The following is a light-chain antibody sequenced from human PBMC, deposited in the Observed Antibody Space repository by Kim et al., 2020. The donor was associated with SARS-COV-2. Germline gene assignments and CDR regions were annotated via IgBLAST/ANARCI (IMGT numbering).Light chain of an antibody. Sequence: GDRVTITCRASQDIGNDLGWYHQRPGKPPNRLIYGASSLESGVPSRFSGSGSGTEFTLTISNLQPEDSASYFCLQHSDYPLTFGQGTKVDIK. CDR3: LQHSDYPLT. CDR1: QDIGND. V-gene: IGKV1-17*02. J-gene: IGKJ1*01. CDR2: GAS.